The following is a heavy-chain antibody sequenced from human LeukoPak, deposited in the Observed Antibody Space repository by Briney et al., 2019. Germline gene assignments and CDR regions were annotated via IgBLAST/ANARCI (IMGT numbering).Heavy chain of an antibody. Sequence: PGGSLRLSCAASGFTFSSYSMNWVRQAPGKGLEWVSSISSSSSYIYYADSVKGRFTISRDNAKNSLYLQMNSLRAEDTAVYYCARVGSTGYDSSGYYYVGWYFDLWGRGTLVTVSS. V-gene: IGHV3-21*01. CDR2: ISSSSSYI. D-gene: IGHD3-22*01. J-gene: IGHJ2*01. CDR3: ARVGSTGYDSSGYYYVGWYFDL. CDR1: GFTFSSYS.